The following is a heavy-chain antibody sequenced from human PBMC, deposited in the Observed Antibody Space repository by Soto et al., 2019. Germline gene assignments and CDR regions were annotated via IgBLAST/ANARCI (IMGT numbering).Heavy chain of an antibody. CDR3: ASSHTAMVIVSPLGY. V-gene: IGHV1-69*01. D-gene: IGHD5-18*01. CDR1: GGTFTSYA. CDR2: IIPIFGTA. Sequence: QVQLVQSGAEVKKPGSSVKVSCKASGGTFTSYAISWVRQAPGQGLEWMGGIIPIFGTANYAQKFQGRVTITADESTSTAYMELSSLRSEDTAVYYCASSHTAMVIVSPLGYWGQGTLVTVSS. J-gene: IGHJ4*02.